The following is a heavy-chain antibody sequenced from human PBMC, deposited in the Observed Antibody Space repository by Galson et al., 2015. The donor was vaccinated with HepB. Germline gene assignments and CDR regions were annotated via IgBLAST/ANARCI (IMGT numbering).Heavy chain of an antibody. V-gene: IGHV3-30*04. CDR2: ISYDGSNK. CDR1: GFTFSSYA. Sequence: SLRLSCAASGFTFSSYAMHWVRQAPGKGLEWVAVISYDGSNKYYADSVKGRFTISRDNSKNTLYLQMNSLRAEDTAVYYCARPRGNCSGGSCYSYYFDYWGQGTLVTVSS. D-gene: IGHD2-15*01. J-gene: IGHJ4*02. CDR3: ARPRGNCSGGSCYSYYFDY.